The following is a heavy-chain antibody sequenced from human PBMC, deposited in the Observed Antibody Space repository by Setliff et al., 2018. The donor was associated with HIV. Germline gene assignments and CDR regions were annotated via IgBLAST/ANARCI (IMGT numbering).Heavy chain of an antibody. V-gene: IGHV1-2*06. Sequence: GASVKVSCKASGGTFSSYAISWVRQAPGQGLEWMGRINPYSGDTNYAQKFQGRVTMTRDTSITTAYMELSRLRSDDTAVYYCARGSTAVNYYFYYMDVWGKGTTVTVSS. CDR3: ARGSTAVNYYFYYMDV. CDR2: INPYSGDT. D-gene: IGHD2-2*01. J-gene: IGHJ6*03. CDR1: GGTFSSYA.